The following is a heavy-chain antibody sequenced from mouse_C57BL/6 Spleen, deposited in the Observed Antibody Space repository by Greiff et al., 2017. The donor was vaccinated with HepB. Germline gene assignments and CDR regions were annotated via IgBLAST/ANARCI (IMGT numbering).Heavy chain of an antibody. D-gene: IGHD2-12*01. CDR3: ASAYYKDYFDY. V-gene: IGHV3-6*01. J-gene: IGHJ2*01. Sequence: EVQLQQSGPGLVKPSQSLSLTCSVTGYSITSGYYWNWIRQFPGNKLEWMGYISYDGSNNYNPSLKNRISITRDTSKNQFFLKLNSVTTEDTATYYCASAYYKDYFDYWGQGTTLTVSS. CDR1: GYSITSGYY. CDR2: ISYDGSN.